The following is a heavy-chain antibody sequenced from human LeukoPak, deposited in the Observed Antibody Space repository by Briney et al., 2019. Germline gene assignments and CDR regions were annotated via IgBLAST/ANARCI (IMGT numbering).Heavy chain of an antibody. CDR2: VWYDGRDK. CDR1: GFSFSGCG. CDR3: AKDPYSYGSYFDY. D-gene: IGHD5-18*01. Sequence: PGGSLRLSCAASGFSFSGCGMHWVRQAPGKGLEWVAFVWYDGRDKYYGDSVKGRFTISRDNSKKTLYLQMNSLRAEDTAMYYCAKDPYSYGSYFDYWGQGTLVIVSS. J-gene: IGHJ4*02. V-gene: IGHV3-30*02.